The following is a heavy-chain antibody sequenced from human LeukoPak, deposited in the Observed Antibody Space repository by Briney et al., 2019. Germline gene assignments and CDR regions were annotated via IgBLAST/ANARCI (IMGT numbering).Heavy chain of an antibody. Sequence: TGGSPRLSCAASGFTFSNYWMSWVRQAPGKGLEWVANIKEDGSEKYYVDSVKGRFTISRDNARNSLYLQMNSLRAEDTAVYYCASGRQLGYWGQGTLVTVSS. CDR3: ASGRQLGY. CDR1: GFTFSNYW. J-gene: IGHJ4*02. CDR2: IKEDGSEK. D-gene: IGHD6-13*01. V-gene: IGHV3-7*01.